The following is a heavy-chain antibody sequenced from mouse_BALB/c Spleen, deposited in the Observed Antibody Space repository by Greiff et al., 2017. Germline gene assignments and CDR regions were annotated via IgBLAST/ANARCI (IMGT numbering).Heavy chain of an antibody. CDR3: ARKLYYAMDY. Sequence: EVHLVESGGGLVKPGGSLKLSCAASGFPFSDYYMYWVRQTPEKRLEWVATISDGGSYTYYPDSVKGRFTISRDNAKNNLYLQMSSLKSEDTAMYYCARKLYYAMDYWGQGTSGTVAS. V-gene: IGHV5-4*02. CDR1: GFPFSDYY. CDR2: ISDGGSYT. J-gene: IGHJ4*01.